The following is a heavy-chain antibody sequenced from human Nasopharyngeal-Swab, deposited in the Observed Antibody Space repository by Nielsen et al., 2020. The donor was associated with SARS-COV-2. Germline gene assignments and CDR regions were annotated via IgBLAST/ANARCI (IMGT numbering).Heavy chain of an antibody. V-gene: IGHV3-7*01. D-gene: IGHD3-22*01. J-gene: IGHJ4*02. CDR1: GFTLSPYW. Sequence: GESLKISCTASGFTLSPYWMTWVRQAPGKGLEWVANINQDGSQKYYVDSAKGRFTIPRDNAQNSLYLQMNSLRVEDTAVYYCARAIAQADSYWGQGTLLTVSS. CDR3: ARAIAQADSY. CDR2: INQDGSQK.